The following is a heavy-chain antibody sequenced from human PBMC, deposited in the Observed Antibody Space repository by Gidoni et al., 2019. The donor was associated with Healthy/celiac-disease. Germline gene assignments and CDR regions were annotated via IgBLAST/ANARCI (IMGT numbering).Heavy chain of an antibody. Sequence: EVQLVESGGGLVQPGGSLRLSCAASGFTFSSYSMNWVRQAPGKGLEWVSYISSSSSTIYYADSVKGRFTISRDNAKNSLYLQMNSLRAEDTAVYYCARESWGSSTHFDYWGQGTLVTVSS. D-gene: IGHD2-2*01. CDR3: ARESWGSSTHFDY. CDR1: GFTFSSYS. CDR2: ISSSSSTI. V-gene: IGHV3-48*01. J-gene: IGHJ4*02.